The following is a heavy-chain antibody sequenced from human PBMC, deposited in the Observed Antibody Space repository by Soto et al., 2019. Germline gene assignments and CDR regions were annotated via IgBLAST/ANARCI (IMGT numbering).Heavy chain of an antibody. CDR3: ATELLRRQLQANDY. CDR1: GFTFSSSG. J-gene: IGHJ4*02. Sequence: GGSLRLSCAASGFTFSSSGMHWVRQAPGKELEWVAVISSVGTDKYYADSVKGRFTISRDNSKNTLYLQMDSLRPEDTALYYCATELLRRQLQANDYWGQGTLVTVSS. CDR2: ISSVGTDK. D-gene: IGHD6-6*01. V-gene: IGHV3-30*03.